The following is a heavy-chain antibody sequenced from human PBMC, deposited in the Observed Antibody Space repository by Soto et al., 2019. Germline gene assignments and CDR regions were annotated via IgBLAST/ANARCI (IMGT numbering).Heavy chain of an antibody. CDR3: AKVVAAKYYYYNGMDV. CDR1: GGSISSSSYY. CDR2: IFYSGST. V-gene: IGHV4-39*01. D-gene: IGHD2-15*01. Sequence: PSETLSLTCTVSGGSISSSSYYWGWIRQPPGKGLEWIGGIFYSGSTYYNPSLKSRVTISVDTSKNQFSLKLSSVTAADTAVYYWAKVVAAKYYYYNGMDVWGQWTTVTVAS. J-gene: IGHJ6*01.